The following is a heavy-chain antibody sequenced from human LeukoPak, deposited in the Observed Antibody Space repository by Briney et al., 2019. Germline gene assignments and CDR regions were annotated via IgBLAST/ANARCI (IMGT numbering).Heavy chain of an antibody. Sequence: SETLSLTCTVSGGSISSSSTYYWGWIRQPPGKGLEWIGYIYPRGSTYYNPSLKSRVILSLDKSANQFSLNLSSVTAADTAVYYCARFSPRAMGNYLDFWGQGTLVTVSS. V-gene: IGHV4-39*07. D-gene: IGHD7-27*01. CDR1: GGSISSSSTYY. CDR2: IYPRGST. J-gene: IGHJ4*02. CDR3: ARFSPRAMGNYLDF.